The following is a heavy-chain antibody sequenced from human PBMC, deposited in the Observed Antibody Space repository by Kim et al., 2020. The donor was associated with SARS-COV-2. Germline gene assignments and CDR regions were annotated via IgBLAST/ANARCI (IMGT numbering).Heavy chain of an antibody. V-gene: IGHV3-15*01. D-gene: IGHD2-21*01. CDR3: TTDSSILWWPTNENWFAP. J-gene: IGHJ5*02. CDR1: GFIFSNAW. Sequence: GGSLRLSCAASGFIFSNAWMSWVRQAPGKGLEWVGRIKSKTDGGTTDYAAPVKVRFTSSRDDSKNTLYLQMNSLKTEDTAVYYCTTDSSILWWPTNENWFAPWGQGTLVTVSS. CDR2: IKSKTDGGTT.